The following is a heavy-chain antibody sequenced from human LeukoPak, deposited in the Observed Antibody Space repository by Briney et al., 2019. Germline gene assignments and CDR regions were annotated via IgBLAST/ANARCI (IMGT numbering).Heavy chain of an antibody. CDR2: ISADNGNT. CDR3: ARLSYYGDYLIDY. Sequence: ASVRVSCKASGYIFTNYGITWVRQAPGQGLEWMGWISADNGNTNYAQKLQGRVTMTTDTSTSTAYMDLRSLRSEDTAVYYCARLSYYGDYLIDYWGQGTLVTVSS. CDR1: GYIFTNYG. J-gene: IGHJ4*02. D-gene: IGHD4-17*01. V-gene: IGHV1-18*01.